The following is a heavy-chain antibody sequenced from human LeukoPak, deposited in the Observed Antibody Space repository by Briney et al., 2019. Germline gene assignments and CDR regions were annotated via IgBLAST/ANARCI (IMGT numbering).Heavy chain of an antibody. CDR2: IIPIFGTA. CDR3: ARDLGLELSGFDY. D-gene: IGHD1-7*01. V-gene: IGHV1-69*05. J-gene: IGHJ4*02. Sequence: ASVKVSCKASGGTFSSYAISWVRQAPGQGLEWMGGIIPIFGTANYAQKFQGRVTITTDESTSTAYMELSSLRSDDTAVYYCARDLGLELSGFDYWGQGTLVTVSS. CDR1: GGTFSSYA.